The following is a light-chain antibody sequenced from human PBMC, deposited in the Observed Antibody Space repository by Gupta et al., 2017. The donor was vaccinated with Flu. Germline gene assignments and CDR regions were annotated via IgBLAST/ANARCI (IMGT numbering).Light chain of an antibody. V-gene: IGLV3-21*02. CDR3: QVCYGSRDHVV. CDR1: KLGSKS. Sequence: GQTTRNTGSGDKLGSKSVRWYQHRPFQAPVLFVYNDVNRNSVIPERFSDSNSGTTATMTRIRVEAGDEADYYCQVCYGSRDHVVFGGGTKLTVL. CDR2: NDV. J-gene: IGLJ2*01.